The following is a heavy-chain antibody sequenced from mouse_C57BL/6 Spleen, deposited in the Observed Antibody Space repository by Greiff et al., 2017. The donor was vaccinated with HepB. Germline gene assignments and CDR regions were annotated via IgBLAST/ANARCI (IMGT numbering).Heavy chain of an antibody. CDR1: GYTFTSYT. CDR2: INPSSGYT. CDR3: ARDGDGSSYFDY. J-gene: IGHJ2*01. V-gene: IGHV1-4*01. D-gene: IGHD1-1*01. Sequence: VQLQQSGAELARPGASVKMSCKASGYTFTSYTMHWVKQRPGQGLEWIRYINPSSGYTKYNQKFKDKATLTADKSSSTAYMQLSSLTSEDSAVYYCARDGDGSSYFDYWGQGTTLTVSS.